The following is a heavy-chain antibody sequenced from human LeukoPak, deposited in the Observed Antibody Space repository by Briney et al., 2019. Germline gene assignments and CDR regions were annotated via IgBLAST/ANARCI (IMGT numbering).Heavy chain of an antibody. CDR1: EFSVSSNH. J-gene: IGHJ4*02. D-gene: IGHD3-9*01. Sequence: PGGSLRLSCAASEFSVSSNHMSWVRQAPGKGLEWVSVIYSGGSTYYADSVKGRFTISRDNSKNTLYLQMNSLRAEDTAVYYCATMRLRYFDWSFDYWGQGTLVTVSS. CDR3: ATMRLRYFDWSFDY. V-gene: IGHV3-66*01. CDR2: IYSGGST.